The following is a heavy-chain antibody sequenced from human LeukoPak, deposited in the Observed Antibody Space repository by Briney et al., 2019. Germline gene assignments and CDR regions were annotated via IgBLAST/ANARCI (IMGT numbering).Heavy chain of an antibody. CDR1: GYSFTNYG. J-gene: IGHJ4*02. V-gene: IGHV1-18*01. CDR3: ARDRSSSDY. Sequence: ASVKVSCKASGYSFTNYGISWVRQAPGQGLEWMGWISAYSGNTDYAQNLQGRVTMTTDTSTSTAYMELRSLRSDDTAVYYCARDRSSSDYWGQGTLVTDSS. D-gene: IGHD2-2*01. CDR2: ISAYSGNT.